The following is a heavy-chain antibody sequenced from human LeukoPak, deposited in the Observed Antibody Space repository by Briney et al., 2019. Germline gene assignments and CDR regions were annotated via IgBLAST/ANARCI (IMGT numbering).Heavy chain of an antibody. V-gene: IGHV4-30-2*01. J-gene: IGHJ4*02. CDR1: GGSISSGGYF. Sequence: SETLSLTCAVSGGSISSGGYFWNWIRQPPGKGLEWIGYIYHSGSTSYNPSLKSRVTISVDRSKTQFSLRLSSVTAADTAVYYCAGAESSSRYSYWGQGILVTVSS. CDR2: IYHSGST. D-gene: IGHD6-13*01. CDR3: AGAESSSRYSY.